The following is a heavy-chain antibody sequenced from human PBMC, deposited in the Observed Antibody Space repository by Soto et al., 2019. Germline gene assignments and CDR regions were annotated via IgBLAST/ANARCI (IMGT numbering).Heavy chain of an antibody. Sequence: ASVKGSCKASGYTFTALYMYWVRQAPGQGLEWMGWVNPNTGLTKLAQKFQGRVTMTRDTSISTAYMELTRLTSDDTAVYYCTTLRLDPWGQGTLVTVSS. CDR1: GYTFTALY. CDR2: VNPNTGLT. D-gene: IGHD2-21*02. CDR3: TTLRLDP. J-gene: IGHJ5*02. V-gene: IGHV1-2*02.